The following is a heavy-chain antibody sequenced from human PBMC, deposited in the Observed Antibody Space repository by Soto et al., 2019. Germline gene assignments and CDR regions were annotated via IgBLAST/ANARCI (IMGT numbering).Heavy chain of an antibody. V-gene: IGHV4-39*01. CDR3: ASIQNYYDSSGYYGLDY. D-gene: IGHD3-22*01. Sequence: SETLSLTCTVSGGSISSSSYYWGWIRQPPGKGLEWIGSIYYSGSTYYNPSLKSRVTISVDTSKNQFSLKLSSVTAADTAVYYCASIQNYYDSSGYYGLDYWGQGTLVTVSS. CDR1: GGSISSSSYY. CDR2: IYYSGST. J-gene: IGHJ4*02.